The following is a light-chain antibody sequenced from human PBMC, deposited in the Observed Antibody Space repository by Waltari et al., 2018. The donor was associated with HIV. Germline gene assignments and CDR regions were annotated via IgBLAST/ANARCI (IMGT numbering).Light chain of an antibody. J-gene: IGLJ2*01. Sequence: QSVLTQPPSVSGAPGQRVTISCTGSSSTIGAGYDVHWYQQVPGTAPKLLIYGNNNRPSGVPDRFSASKSGASPSLAITGLQAEDEADYYCQSYDSSLTGSVFGGGTKLTVL. CDR3: QSYDSSLTGSV. CDR2: GNN. CDR1: SSTIGAGYD. V-gene: IGLV1-40*01.